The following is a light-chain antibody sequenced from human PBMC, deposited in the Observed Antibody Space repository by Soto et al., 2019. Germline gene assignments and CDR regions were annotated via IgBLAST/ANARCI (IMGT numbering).Light chain of an antibody. Sequence: DIQMTQSPSSLSASVGDRLTITCRASQDISKDLGWYQQKPGKAPRRLIYGASNLQSGVPSRFSCSGSGTEFILTISSLQPEDFATYFCLQHNTHPYTFGQGTKL. CDR2: GAS. J-gene: IGKJ2*01. V-gene: IGKV1-17*01. CDR3: LQHNTHPYT. CDR1: QDISKD.